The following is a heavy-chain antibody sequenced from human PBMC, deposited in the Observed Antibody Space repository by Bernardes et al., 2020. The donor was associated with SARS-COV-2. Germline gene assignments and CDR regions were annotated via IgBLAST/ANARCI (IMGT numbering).Heavy chain of an antibody. V-gene: IGHV4-34*01. J-gene: IGHJ5*02. D-gene: IGHD6-13*01. CDR3: ARGGYTSSWYERHSGGNNWFDP. CDR2: INHSGST. CDR1: GGSFSGYY. Sequence: SETLSLTCAVYGGSFSGYYWSWIRQPPGKGLEWIGEINHSGSTNYNPSLKSRVTISVDTSKNQLSLRLSSVTAADTAVYYCARGGYTSSWYERHSGGNNWFDPWGQGILVTVS.